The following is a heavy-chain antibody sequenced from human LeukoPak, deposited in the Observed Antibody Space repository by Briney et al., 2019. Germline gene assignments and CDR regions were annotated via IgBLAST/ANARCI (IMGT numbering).Heavy chain of an antibody. J-gene: IGHJ5*02. D-gene: IGHD2-2*01. V-gene: IGHV1-8*03. CDR1: GYTFTSYD. CDR3: ARGVGYCSSTSCYGSNWFHP. CDR2: MNPNSGNT. Sequence: ASVKVSCKASGYTFTSYDINWVRQATGQGLEWMGWMNPNSGNTGYAQKFQGRVTITRNTSISTAYMELSSLRSEDTAVYYCARGVGYCSSTSCYGSNWFHPWGQGTLVTVSS.